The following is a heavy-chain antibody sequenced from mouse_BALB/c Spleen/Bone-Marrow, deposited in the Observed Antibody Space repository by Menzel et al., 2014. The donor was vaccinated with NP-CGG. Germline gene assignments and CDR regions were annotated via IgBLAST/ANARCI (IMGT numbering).Heavy chain of an antibody. D-gene: IGHD3-2*02. J-gene: IGHJ2*01. CDR1: GFTFSSYG. CDR3: TRRPLQANSYFDC. Sequence: VQLKESGGDLVKPGGSLKLSCAASGFTFSSYGMSWVRQTPDKRLEWVATISSGGSSTYYPASVKGRFTISRDNAKSTLYLQMSSLDSEDTAMYYCTRRPLQANSYFDCWGQGTTLTVSS. V-gene: IGHV5-6*01. CDR2: ISSGGSST.